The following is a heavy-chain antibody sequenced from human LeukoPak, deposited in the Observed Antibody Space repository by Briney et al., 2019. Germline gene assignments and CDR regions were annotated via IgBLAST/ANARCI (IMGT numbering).Heavy chain of an antibody. D-gene: IGHD4-17*01. CDR2: ISGSGGST. V-gene: IGHV3-23*01. Sequence: GGSLRLSCAAFGFTFTSYAMSWVRQAPGKGLEWVSAISGSGGSTYYADSVKGRFTISRDNSKNTLYLQMNSLRVEDTALYYCVKNGLTTSLNPDYWGQGTLVTVSS. CDR1: GFTFTSYA. J-gene: IGHJ4*02. CDR3: VKNGLTTSLNPDY.